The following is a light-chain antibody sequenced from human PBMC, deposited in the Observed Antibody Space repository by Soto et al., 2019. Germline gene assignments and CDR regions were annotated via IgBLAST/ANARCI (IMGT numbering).Light chain of an antibody. CDR3: QQYHSYPRT. CDR1: QSISSW. Sequence: DIQMTQSPSTLSASVGDRVTITCRASQSISSWLAWYQQKPGKAPKFLIYDASSLESGVPSRFSGSGSGTEFTLTISSLQPDDFATYYCQQYHSYPRTFGGGTKVEIK. V-gene: IGKV1-5*01. J-gene: IGKJ4*01. CDR2: DAS.